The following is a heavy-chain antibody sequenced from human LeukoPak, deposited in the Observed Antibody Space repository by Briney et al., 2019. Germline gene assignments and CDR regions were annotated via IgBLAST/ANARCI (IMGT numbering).Heavy chain of an antibody. CDR2: IIPIFGTA. D-gene: IGHD3-22*01. J-gene: IGHJ4*02. Sequence: SVKVSCKASGGTFSSYAISWVRQAPGQGLEWMGGIIPIFGTANYAQKFQGRVTITADESTSTAYMELSSLRSEDAAVYYCARDLNYYDSSGNYWGQGTLVTVSS. CDR1: GGTFSSYA. CDR3: ARDLNYYDSSGNY. V-gene: IGHV1-69*13.